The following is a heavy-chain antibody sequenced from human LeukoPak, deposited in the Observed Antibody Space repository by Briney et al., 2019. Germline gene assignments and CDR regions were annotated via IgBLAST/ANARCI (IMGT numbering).Heavy chain of an antibody. CDR2: IPSDGSDN. V-gene: IGHV3-30*02. J-gene: IGHJ4*02. CDR3: AKGLGDYDDFRLGY. CDR1: VFTFSTYG. D-gene: IGHD4-17*01. Sequence: GGSLRLSCAASVFTFSTYGFHWVRQAPGKGLEWVAFIPSDGSDNYYANSVKGRFTISRDNSKNTLYLQMNSRRSDDTAVYYCAKGLGDYDDFRLGYWGQGTLVTVSS.